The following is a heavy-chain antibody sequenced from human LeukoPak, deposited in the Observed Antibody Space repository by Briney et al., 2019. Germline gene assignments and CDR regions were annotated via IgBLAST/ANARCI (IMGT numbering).Heavy chain of an antibody. D-gene: IGHD6-19*01. CDR1: GFTFSSYA. CDR3: AKGNSGWPSHHDY. V-gene: IGHV3-23*01. J-gene: IGHJ4*02. CDR2: ISSSSGDT. Sequence: GGSLRLSCAASGFTFSSYAMSWVRQAPGKGLEWVSTISSSSGDTYYADSVKGRLTVSRDNSKNTLYLQMNSLRAEDTAVYYCAKGNSGWPSHHDYWGQGTLVTVSS.